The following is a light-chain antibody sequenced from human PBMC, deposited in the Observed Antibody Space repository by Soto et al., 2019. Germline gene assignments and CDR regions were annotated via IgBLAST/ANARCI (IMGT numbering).Light chain of an antibody. Sequence: QSARTQPPSASGSPGQSVTISCTGTSSDVGGYDYVSWYQQHPGKAPKLMIYEVTKRPSGVPDRFSGSKSGNTASLTVSGLQAEYEADYYCSSYVRTNPSLFCTGTK. J-gene: IGLJ1*01. CDR3: SSYVRTNPSL. CDR2: EVT. CDR1: SSDVGGYDY. V-gene: IGLV2-8*01.